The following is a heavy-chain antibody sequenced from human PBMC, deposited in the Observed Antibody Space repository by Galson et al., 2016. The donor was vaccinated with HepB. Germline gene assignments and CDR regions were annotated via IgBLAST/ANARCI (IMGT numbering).Heavy chain of an antibody. D-gene: IGHD3-22*01. CDR3: AREVLFSSGYYDVFDL. Sequence: SLRLSCAASGFGFSDYFMSWIRQVPGKGLEWVSFISDTGSSRVYADSVKGRFTISRDTAKNSVYLQMNGLRVEDTAVYYCAREVLFSSGYYDVFDLWGQGTMVTVSP. CDR2: ISDTGSSR. V-gene: IGHV3-11*01. CDR1: GFGFSDYF. J-gene: IGHJ3*01.